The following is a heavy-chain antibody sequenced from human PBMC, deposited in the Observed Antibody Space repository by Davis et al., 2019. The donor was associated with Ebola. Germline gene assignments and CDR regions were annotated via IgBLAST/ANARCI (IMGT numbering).Heavy chain of an antibody. Sequence: PGGSLRLSCAASGFTFSNYAMNWVRQAPGKGLEWVSGISGSGGSTYYADSVKGRFTISRDNSKNTLYLQMNSLRAEDTAVYYCAKDYGSGTWDYYYYMDVWGKGTTVTVSS. V-gene: IGHV3-23*01. J-gene: IGHJ6*03. CDR3: AKDYGSGTWDYYYYMDV. CDR1: GFTFSNYA. CDR2: ISGSGGST. D-gene: IGHD3-10*01.